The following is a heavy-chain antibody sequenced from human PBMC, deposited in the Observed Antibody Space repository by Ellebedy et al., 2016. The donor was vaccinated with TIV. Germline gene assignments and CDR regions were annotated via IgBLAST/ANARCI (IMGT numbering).Heavy chain of an antibody. CDR1: AYSFINYW. D-gene: IGHD1-14*01. V-gene: IGHV5-51*01. Sequence: GESLKISCQGSAYSFINYWLVLVPQIPGRGLEWMGIIDLSDSDTRYSPSFQGQVTISADRSVTTAYLHFNSLKPSDTAVYYCAKLGHRATPDDSWGQGTLVTVSS. CDR2: IDLSDSDT. J-gene: IGHJ4*02. CDR3: AKLGHRATPDDS.